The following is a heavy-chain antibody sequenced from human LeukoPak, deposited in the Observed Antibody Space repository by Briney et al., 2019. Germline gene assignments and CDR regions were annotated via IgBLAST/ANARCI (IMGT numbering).Heavy chain of an antibody. CDR2: ISYDGSNK. CDR3: ARDSSDWFDP. J-gene: IGHJ5*02. Sequence: PGGSLRLSCAASGFTFSSYGMHWVRQAPGKGLEWVAVISYDGSNKYYADSVKGRFTISRDNSKNTLYLQMNSLRAEDTAVYYCARDSSDWFDPWGQGTLVTVSS. V-gene: IGHV3-30*19. CDR1: GFTFSSYG.